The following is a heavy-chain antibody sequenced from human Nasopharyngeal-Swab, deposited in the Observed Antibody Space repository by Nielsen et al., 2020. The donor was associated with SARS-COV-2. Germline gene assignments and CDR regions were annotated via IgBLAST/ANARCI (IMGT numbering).Heavy chain of an antibody. V-gene: IGHV5-51*01. CDR2: IYPGDSDT. CDR3: ARPISDVWFGEFTPLFDY. J-gene: IGHJ4*02. D-gene: IGHD3-10*01. Sequence: GESLKISCKGSGYSFTSYWIGWVRPMPGKGLEWMGIIYPGDSDTRYSPSFQGQVTISADKSISTAYLPWSSLKASDTAMYYCARPISDVWFGEFTPLFDYWGQGTLVTVSS. CDR1: GYSFTSYW.